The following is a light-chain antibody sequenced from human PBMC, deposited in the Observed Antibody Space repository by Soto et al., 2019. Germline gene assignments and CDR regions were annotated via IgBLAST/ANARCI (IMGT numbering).Light chain of an antibody. CDR2: RND. CDR1: CNIGTNK. J-gene: IGLJ2*01. V-gene: IGLV1-47*01. CDR3: VAWDASRSAVV. Sequence: QSVLTQPPSASGTPGQRVTISCSASCNIGTNKVYWYQQLPGTAPKLLIYRNDQRPSGVADRLSGSNSGTSASLAISGLRSADEADDYCVAWDASRSAVVFGGGTKVTVL.